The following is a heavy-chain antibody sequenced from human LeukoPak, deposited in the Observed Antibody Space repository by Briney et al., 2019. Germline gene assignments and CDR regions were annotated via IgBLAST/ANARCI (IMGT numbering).Heavy chain of an antibody. CDR2: MNPNSGNT. J-gene: IGHJ6*02. V-gene: IGHV1-8*02. D-gene: IGHD3-9*01. CDR1: GYTFTSYY. Sequence: ASVKVSCKASGYTFTSYYMHWVRQAPGQGLEWMGWMNPNSGNTGYAQKFQGRVTMTRNTSISTAYMELSSLRSEDTAVYYCASGLLRYFDLVLGSYYYHGMDVWGQGTTVTVSS. CDR3: ASGLLRYFDLVLGSYYYHGMDV.